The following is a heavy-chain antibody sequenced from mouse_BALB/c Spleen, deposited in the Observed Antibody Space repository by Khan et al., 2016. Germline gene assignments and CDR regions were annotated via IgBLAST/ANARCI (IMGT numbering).Heavy chain of an antibody. J-gene: IGHJ2*01. CDR2: INYSGST. CDR1: GDSFTSGY. CDR3: ASYHGYSFDY. V-gene: IGHV3-8*02. Sequence: EVQLQESGPSLVKPSPTLSLTCSVSGDSFTSGYWNWIRKFPGNKLEYMGYINYSGSTYYNPSLKSRISITRDKSKNQYYLQSNSVNTEDTATYSCASYHGYSFDYWRHGTTLTVSS. D-gene: IGHD2-2*01.